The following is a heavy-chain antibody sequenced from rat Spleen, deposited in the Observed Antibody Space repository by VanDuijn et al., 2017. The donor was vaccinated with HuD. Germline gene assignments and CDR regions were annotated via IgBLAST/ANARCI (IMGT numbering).Heavy chain of an antibody. CDR3: ARQGTRWYYFDY. CDR2: INTGGGNT. J-gene: IGHJ3*01. V-gene: IGHV5S13*01. Sequence: EVQLVESGGGLVQPGRSLKLSFAASGFTFSNYDMAWVRQSPTKGLEWISSINTGGGNTYYRDSVKGRFTISRDNVKDTQYLQMDSLRSEDTAPYYCARQGTRWYYFDYWGQGTLVTVSS. CDR1: GFTFSNYD. D-gene: IGHD1-1*01.